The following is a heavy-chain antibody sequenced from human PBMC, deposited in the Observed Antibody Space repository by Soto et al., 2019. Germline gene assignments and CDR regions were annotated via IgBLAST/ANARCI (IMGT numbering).Heavy chain of an antibody. J-gene: IGHJ6*02. Sequence: GGSLRLSCAASGFTFSSYWMHWVRQAPGKGLVWVSRINSDGSSTSYADSVKGRFTISRDNAKNTLYLQMNSLRAEDTAVYYCASGPVTREYYYYGMDVWGQGTTVTVSS. CDR3: ASGPVTREYYYYGMDV. V-gene: IGHV3-74*01. CDR1: GFTFSSYW. D-gene: IGHD4-4*01. CDR2: INSDGSST.